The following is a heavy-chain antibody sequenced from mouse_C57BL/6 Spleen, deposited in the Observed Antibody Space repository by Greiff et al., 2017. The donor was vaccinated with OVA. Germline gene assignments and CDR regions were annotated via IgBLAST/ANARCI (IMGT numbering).Heavy chain of an antibody. CDR1: GYSITSGYY. CDR3: AGDRDVRYALDY. D-gene: IGHD3-1*01. Sequence: DVQLQESGPGLVKPSQSLSLTCSVTGYSITSGYYWNWIRQFPGNKLEWMGYISYDGSNNYKPSLKNRISITRDTSKNQFFLKLNSVTTEDTATYYCAGDRDVRYALDYWGQGTSVTVSS. CDR2: ISYDGSN. J-gene: IGHJ4*01. V-gene: IGHV3-6*01.